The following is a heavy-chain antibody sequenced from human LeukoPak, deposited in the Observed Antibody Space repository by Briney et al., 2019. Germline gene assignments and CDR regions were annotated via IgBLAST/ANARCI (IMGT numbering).Heavy chain of an antibody. V-gene: IGHV4-34*01. D-gene: IGHD2-2*01. CDR2: INHSGST. J-gene: IGHJ5*02. CDR1: GGSFSGYY. CDR3: ARANERKYLLPNRWFDP. Sequence: PSETLSLTCAVYGGSFSGYYWSWIRQPPGKGLEWIGEINHSGSTNYNPSLKSRVTISVDTSKNQFSLKLSSVTAADTAVYYCARANERKYLLPNRWFDPWAREPWSPSPQ.